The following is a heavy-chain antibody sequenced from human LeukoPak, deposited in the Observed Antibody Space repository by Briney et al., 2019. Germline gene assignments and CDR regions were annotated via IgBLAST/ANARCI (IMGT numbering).Heavy chain of an antibody. D-gene: IGHD5-24*01. CDR2: INHSGST. J-gene: IGHJ4*02. Sequence: SETLSLTCAVYGGSFSGFYWSWIRQPPGKGLEWIGEINHSGSTNYNPSLKSRVTISVDTSKNQFSLKLSSVTAADTAVYYCARDRRWLQLPFDYWGQGTLVTVSS. CDR3: ARDRRWLQLPFDY. V-gene: IGHV4-34*01. CDR1: GGSFSGFY.